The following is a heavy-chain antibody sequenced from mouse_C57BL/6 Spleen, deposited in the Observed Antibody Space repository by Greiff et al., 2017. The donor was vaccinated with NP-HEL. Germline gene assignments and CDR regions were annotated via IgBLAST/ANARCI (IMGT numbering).Heavy chain of an antibody. CDR1: GYTFTSYW. CDR3: ARYYYGSSLNWYFDV. CDR2: IDPSDSYT. Sequence: QVQLQQPGAELVMPGASVKLSCKASGYTFTSYWMHWVKQRPGQGLEWIGEIDPSDSYTNYNQKFKGKSTLTGDKSSSTAYMKLSSLTSEDSAVYYCARYYYGSSLNWYFDVWGTGTTVTVSS. D-gene: IGHD1-1*01. J-gene: IGHJ1*03. V-gene: IGHV1-69*01.